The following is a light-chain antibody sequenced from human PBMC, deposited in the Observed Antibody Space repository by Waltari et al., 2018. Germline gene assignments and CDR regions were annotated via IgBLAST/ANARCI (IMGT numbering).Light chain of an antibody. CDR2: RAS. CDR1: HSFSDF. V-gene: IGKV1-5*03. Sequence: DIQMTQSPSTLSASVGDRVTITCRASHSFSDFLAWHQQKPGKAPKVLIYRASNLASGVPSRFSGSGSGTEFTLTISSLQPDDFATYYCHQYDNRWTFGQGTTVEI. J-gene: IGKJ1*01. CDR3: HQYDNRWT.